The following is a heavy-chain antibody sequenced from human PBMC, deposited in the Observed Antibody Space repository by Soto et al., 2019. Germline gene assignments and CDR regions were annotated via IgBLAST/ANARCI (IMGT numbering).Heavy chain of an antibody. J-gene: IGHJ6*02. CDR3: AKVPGSGSYYNDPYYYYGMDV. Sequence: GGSLRLSCAASGFTFSSYGMHWVRQAPGKGLEWVAVISYDGSNKYYADSVKGRFTISRDNSKNTLYLQMNSLRAEDTAVYYCAKVPGSGSYYNDPYYYYGMDVWGQGTTVTVSS. CDR1: GFTFSSYG. V-gene: IGHV3-30*18. CDR2: ISYDGSNK. D-gene: IGHD3-10*01.